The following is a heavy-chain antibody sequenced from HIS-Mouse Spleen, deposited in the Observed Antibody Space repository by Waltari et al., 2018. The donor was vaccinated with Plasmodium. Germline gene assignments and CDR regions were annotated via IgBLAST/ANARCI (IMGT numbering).Heavy chain of an antibody. CDR3: AKSSKGTGDLWDY. CDR1: GFTFSSYA. J-gene: IGHJ4*02. Sequence: EVQLLESGGGLVQPGGSVRLSCSASGFTFSSYAMCWIRRAPGMGVSGFPYISVSGGRTYYADSVKGRFTISRDNSKNTLYLQMNSLRAEDTAVYYCAKSSKGTGDLWDYWGQGTLVTVSS. V-gene: IGHV3-23*01. D-gene: IGHD7-27*01. CDR2: ISVSGGRT.